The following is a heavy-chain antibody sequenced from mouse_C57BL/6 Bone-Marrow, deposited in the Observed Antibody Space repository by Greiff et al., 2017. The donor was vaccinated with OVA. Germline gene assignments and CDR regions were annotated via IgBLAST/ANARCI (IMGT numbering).Heavy chain of an antibody. V-gene: IGHV2-2*01. CDR3: ARNYYYGSRWFAY. D-gene: IGHD1-1*01. CDR2: IWSGGST. J-gene: IGHJ3*01. Sequence: QVQLKESGPGLVQPSQSLSITCTVSGFSLTSYGVHWVRQSPGKGLEWLGVIWSGGSTDYNAAFISRLSISKDNSKSQVFFKMNSLQADDTAIYYCARNYYYGSRWFAYWGQGTLVTVSA. CDR1: GFSLTSYG.